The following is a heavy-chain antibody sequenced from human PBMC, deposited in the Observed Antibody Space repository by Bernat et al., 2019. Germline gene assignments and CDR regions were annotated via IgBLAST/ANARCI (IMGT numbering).Heavy chain of an antibody. Sequence: QLQLQESGPGLVKPSETLSLTCTVSVCSISSSSYYWGWIRQPPGKGLEWIGSIYYSGSTYYNPSLKSRVTISVDTSKNQFSLKLSSVTAADTAVYYCARHRSSGFDYWGQGTLVTVSS. CDR3: ARHRSSGFDY. CDR2: IYYSGST. V-gene: IGHV4-39*01. J-gene: IGHJ4*02. CDR1: VCSISSSSYY. D-gene: IGHD6-25*01.